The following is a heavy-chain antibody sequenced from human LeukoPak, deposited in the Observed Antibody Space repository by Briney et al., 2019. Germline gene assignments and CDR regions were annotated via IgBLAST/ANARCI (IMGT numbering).Heavy chain of an antibody. V-gene: IGHV3-7*04. Sequence: PGGSLRLSCAASGFTFSSYSMNWVRQAPGKGLEWVANIKPDEGEKYYVDSVKGRFTISRDNAKNSLYLQMDSLRAEDTAVYYCARGMTVAANWFDSWGQGTLVTVSS. J-gene: IGHJ5*01. D-gene: IGHD6-19*01. CDR2: IKPDEGEK. CDR1: GFTFSSYS. CDR3: ARGMTVAANWFDS.